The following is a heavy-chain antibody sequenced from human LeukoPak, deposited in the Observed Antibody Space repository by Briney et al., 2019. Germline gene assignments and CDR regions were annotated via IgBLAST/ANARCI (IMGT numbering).Heavy chain of an antibody. Sequence: SETLSLTCTVSGYSISSGYYWGWIRQPPGKGLEWIGSIYHSGSTYYNPSLKSRVTISVDTSKNQFSLKLSSVTAADTAVYYCAREVRGGPDYWGQGTLVTVSS. CDR1: GYSISSGYY. CDR2: IYHSGST. CDR3: AREVRGGPDY. V-gene: IGHV4-38-2*02. D-gene: IGHD3-10*01. J-gene: IGHJ4*02.